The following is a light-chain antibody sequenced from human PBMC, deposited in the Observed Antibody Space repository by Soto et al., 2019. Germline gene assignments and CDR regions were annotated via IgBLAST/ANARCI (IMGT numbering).Light chain of an antibody. Sequence: DIQMTQSPSTLSASVGDRVTFTCRASESISDWLVWYHQKPGKAPRLLIYKASRLESGVPSRFSGSASGTEFTLTITSLQPDDFVTYYCQQYSTSSISFGPGTRLEIK. V-gene: IGKV1-5*03. CDR1: ESISDW. CDR3: QQYSTSSIS. CDR2: KAS. J-gene: IGKJ5*01.